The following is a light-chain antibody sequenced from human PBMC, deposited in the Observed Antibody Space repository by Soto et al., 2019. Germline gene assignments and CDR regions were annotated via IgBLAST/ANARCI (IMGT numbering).Light chain of an antibody. CDR1: QSVRNN. Sequence: EIVMTQSPATLSVSPGERATLSCMASQSVRNNLAWYQQKPGQAPSLLISGISTRATGISARFSGSGSGTEFTLTISSLQSEDFAVYYCQQYNDRPGTFGQGTKVDIK. CDR2: GIS. J-gene: IGKJ1*01. V-gene: IGKV3-15*01. CDR3: QQYNDRPGT.